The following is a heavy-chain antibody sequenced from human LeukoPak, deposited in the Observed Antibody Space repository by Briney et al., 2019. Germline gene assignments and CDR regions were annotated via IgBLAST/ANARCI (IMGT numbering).Heavy chain of an antibody. CDR3: ARDLSSSGYYPYYFDY. CDR2: IIPIFGTA. CDR1: GGTFSSYA. Sequence: SVKVSCKASGGTFSSYAISWVRQAPGQGLEWTGGIIPIFGTANYAQKFQGRVTITADESTSTAHMELSSLRSEDTAVYYCARDLSSSGYYPYYFDYWGQGTLVTVSS. J-gene: IGHJ4*02. V-gene: IGHV1-69*13. D-gene: IGHD3-22*01.